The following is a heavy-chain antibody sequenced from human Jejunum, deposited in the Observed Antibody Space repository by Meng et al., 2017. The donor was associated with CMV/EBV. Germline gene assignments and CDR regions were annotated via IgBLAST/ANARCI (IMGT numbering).Heavy chain of an antibody. V-gene: IGHV3-23*01. CDR1: TFSAYG. Sequence: TFSAYGMSWVRQAPGKGLEWVSVISASGGITDYADSVKGRFTISRDNSKDTVYLQMNSLRAEDTAVYYCAKSTRGYYDSTGYLESWGQGTLVTVSS. CDR2: ISASGGIT. CDR3: AKSTRGYYDSTGYLES. D-gene: IGHD3-22*01. J-gene: IGHJ4*02.